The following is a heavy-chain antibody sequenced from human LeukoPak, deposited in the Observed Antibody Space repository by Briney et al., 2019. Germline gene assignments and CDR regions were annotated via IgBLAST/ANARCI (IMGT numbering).Heavy chain of an antibody. V-gene: IGHV1-2*02. D-gene: IGHD3-16*02. CDR1: GYTFSAQY. Sequence: GASVKVSCXASGYTFSAQYMHWVRQAPGQGLEWMGWINPNNGDTKYAQSFLGRVTMTRDTSTATAYMELNSLRSDDTAAYFCASYPRSFPTPPFDYWGQGTLVTVSS. CDR2: INPNNGDT. J-gene: IGHJ4*02. CDR3: ASYPRSFPTPPFDY.